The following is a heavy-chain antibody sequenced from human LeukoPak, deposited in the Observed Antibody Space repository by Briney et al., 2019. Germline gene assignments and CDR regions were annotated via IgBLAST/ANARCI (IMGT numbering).Heavy chain of an antibody. CDR1: GYAFTGYY. CDR2: ISPNSAGA. Sequence: ASVKVSCKASGYAFTGYYMHWVRQAPGQGLEWLAWISPNSAGATYAQKFQGRVTMTRDTSISTVYMELSRLTSDDTAVYYCARTLAGHFDYWGQGTLVTVSS. J-gene: IGHJ4*02. CDR3: ARTLAGHFDY. V-gene: IGHV1-2*02.